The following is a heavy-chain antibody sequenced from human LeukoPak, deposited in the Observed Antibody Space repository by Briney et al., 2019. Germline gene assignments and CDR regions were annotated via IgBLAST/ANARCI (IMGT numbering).Heavy chain of an antibody. CDR2: IHPSGSES. V-gene: IGHV5-51*01. J-gene: IGHJ3*02. Sequence: GESLKISCEASGYTFINDWIGWVRQMPGRGLEWMGIIHPSGSESRYTPSFEGHVTFSVDKSISTAYLQWSSLKASDTAMYYCARGGRFRTIDAFDIWGQGTMVTVSS. CDR1: GYTFINDW. CDR3: ARGGRFRTIDAFDI. D-gene: IGHD2-21*01.